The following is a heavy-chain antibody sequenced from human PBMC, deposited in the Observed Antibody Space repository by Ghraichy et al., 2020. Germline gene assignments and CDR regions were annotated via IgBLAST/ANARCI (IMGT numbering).Heavy chain of an antibody. CDR1: GFTFSSYA. CDR2: ISGSGGST. J-gene: IGHJ6*03. V-gene: IGHV3-23*01. CDR3: AKRPDVDPSGYYYYMDV. D-gene: IGHD1-14*01. Sequence: GGSLRLSCAASGFTFSSYAMSWVRQAPGKGLEWVSAISGSGGSTYYADSVKGRFTISRDNSKNTLYLQMNSLRAEDTAVYYCAKRPDVDPSGYYYYMDVWGKGTTVTVSS.